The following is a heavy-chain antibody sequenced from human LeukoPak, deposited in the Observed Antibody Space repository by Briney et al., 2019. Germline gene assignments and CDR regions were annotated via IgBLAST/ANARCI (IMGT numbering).Heavy chain of an antibody. CDR1: GVSISSYY. CDR3: ARHQNFDAFDI. J-gene: IGHJ3*02. CDR2: IYYSGST. D-gene: IGHD1-7*01. V-gene: IGHV4-59*08. Sequence: SETLSLTCTVSGVSISSYYWSWIRQPPGKGLEWIGYIYYSGSTNYNPSLKSRVTISVDTSKNQFSLKLSSVTAADTAAYYCARHQNFDAFDIWGQGTMVTVSS.